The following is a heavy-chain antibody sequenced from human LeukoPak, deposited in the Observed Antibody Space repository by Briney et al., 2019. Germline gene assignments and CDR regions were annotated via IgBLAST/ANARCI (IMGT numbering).Heavy chain of an antibody. CDR3: ARDLAPYSSSWYDAWCAFDI. CDR1: GYTFTGYY. D-gene: IGHD6-13*01. J-gene: IGHJ3*02. V-gene: IGHV1-2*02. Sequence: GASVKVSCKASGYTFTGYYMHWVRQAPGQGLEWMGWINPNSGGTNYAQKFQGRGTMTRDTSISTAYMELSRLRSDDTAVYYCARDLAPYSSSWYDAWCAFDIWGQGTMVTVSS. CDR2: INPNSGGT.